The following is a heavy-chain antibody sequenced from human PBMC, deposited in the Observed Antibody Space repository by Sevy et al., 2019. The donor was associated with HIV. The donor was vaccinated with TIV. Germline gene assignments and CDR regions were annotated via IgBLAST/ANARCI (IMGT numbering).Heavy chain of an antibody. CDR2: VNPNGGGK. CDR1: GYSFTGYY. CDR3: SRSVFGSGTYLNDY. D-gene: IGHD3-10*01. J-gene: IGHJ4*02. V-gene: IGHV1-2*02. Sequence: ASVKVSCKASGYSFTGYYIHWVRQAPGQGLEWMGWVNPNGGGKNYAQKFQGRVTMTRDTSISTAYMDLTRLRSDDTAVYYCSRSVFGSGTYLNDYWGQGTLVTVSS.